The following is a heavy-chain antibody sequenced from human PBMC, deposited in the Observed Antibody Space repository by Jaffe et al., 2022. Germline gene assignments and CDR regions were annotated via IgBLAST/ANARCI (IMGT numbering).Heavy chain of an antibody. Sequence: QVQLQESGPGLVKPSETLSLTCAVSGYSISRGYNWGWIRQPPGKGLEWIGNIYHSGSTYYNPSLKSRVTISVDTSKNQFSLKLSSVTAADTAVYYCARLRWGSWYADYWGQGTLVTVSS. D-gene: IGHD6-13*01. CDR1: GYSISRGYN. J-gene: IGHJ4*02. CDR2: IYHSGST. CDR3: ARLRWGSWYADY. V-gene: IGHV4-38-2*01.